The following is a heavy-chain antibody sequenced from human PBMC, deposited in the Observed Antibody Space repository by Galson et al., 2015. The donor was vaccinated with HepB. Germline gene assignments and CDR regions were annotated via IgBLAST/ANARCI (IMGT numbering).Heavy chain of an antibody. J-gene: IGHJ5*02. CDR1: GYTFTGYY. Sequence: SVKVSCKASGYTFTGYYMHWVRQAPGQGLEWMGRINTNTGNPTYAQGFTGRFVFSLDTSVSTAYLQISSLKAEDTAVYYCAREAVSGYDSWFDPWGQGTLVTVSS. CDR2: INTNTGNP. V-gene: IGHV7-4-1*02. D-gene: IGHD5-12*01. CDR3: AREAVSGYDSWFDP.